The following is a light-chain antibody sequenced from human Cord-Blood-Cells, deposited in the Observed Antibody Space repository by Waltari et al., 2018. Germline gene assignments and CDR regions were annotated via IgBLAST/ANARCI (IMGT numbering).Light chain of an antibody. CDR3: CSYAGSYTFVV. Sequence: QSALTQPRSVSGSPGLSVTISCPGTSSDVGGSHYVSWYQQQPGKAPKLMIYDVSKRPSGVPDRFSGSKSGNTASLTISGLQAEDEADYYCCSYAGSYTFVVFGGGTKLTVL. J-gene: IGLJ2*01. CDR2: DVS. V-gene: IGLV2-11*01. CDR1: SSDVGGSHY.